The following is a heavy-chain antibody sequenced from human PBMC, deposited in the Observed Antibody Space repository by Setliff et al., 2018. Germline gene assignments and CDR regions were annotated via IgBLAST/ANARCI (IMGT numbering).Heavy chain of an antibody. CDR3: TRNFLGRLARF. D-gene: IGHD6-19*01. CDR2: ISHSGST. J-gene: IGHJ4*02. Sequence: SETLSLTCTVSGYSISSGHYWGWIRQPPGKGLEWIGSISHSGSTYYNPSLRSRVTISLDTSKNQFSPKLTSVTAADTAVYYCTRNFLGRLARFWGRGTLVTVSS. CDR1: GYSISSGHY. V-gene: IGHV4-38-2*02.